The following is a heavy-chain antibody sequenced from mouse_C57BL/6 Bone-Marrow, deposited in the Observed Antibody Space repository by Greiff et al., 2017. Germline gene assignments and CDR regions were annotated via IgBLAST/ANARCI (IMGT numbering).Heavy chain of an antibody. V-gene: IGHV1-64*01. CDR1: GYTFTNYW. CDR2: MHPNGGSP. D-gene: IGHD2-4*01. Sequence: QVQLQQPGAELVKPGASVKLSCTASGYTFTNYWMHWVKQRPGQGLEWIGMMHPNGGSPDYNEKFKSEATLSVDKSSRTAYMELSSLTSEDSAVYYCARAYDYDDDTMDYWGQGTSVTVSS. CDR3: ARAYDYDDDTMDY. J-gene: IGHJ4*01.